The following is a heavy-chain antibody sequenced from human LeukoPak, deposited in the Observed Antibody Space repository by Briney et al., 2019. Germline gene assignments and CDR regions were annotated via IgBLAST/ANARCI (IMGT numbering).Heavy chain of an antibody. D-gene: IGHD6-6*01. CDR1: GFTFSSYA. V-gene: IGHV3-64*01. CDR2: ISSNGGST. J-gene: IGHJ4*02. CDR3: ARSRYSTSSGGFDY. Sequence: GGSLRLSCAASGFTFSSYAMHWVRQAPGKGLEYVSAISSNGGSTYYANSVKGRFTISRDNSKNTLYLQMNSLRGEDTAVYYCARSRYSTSSGGFDYWGQGILVTVSS.